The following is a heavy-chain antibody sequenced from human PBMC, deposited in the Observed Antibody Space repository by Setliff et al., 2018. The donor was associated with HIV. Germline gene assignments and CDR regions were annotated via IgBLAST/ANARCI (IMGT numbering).Heavy chain of an antibody. CDR1: GGSFRSSRYY. CDR3: ARPALGIGGGSRFDN. CDR2: IHYGGFF. D-gene: IGHD3-10*01. Sequence: SETLSLTCTVSGGSFRSSRYYWGWSRQPAGQGMEWIGNIHYGGFFWYSPSLKSRVTISVDTSKNQSSLKLSSVTAADTGVYYCARPALGIGGGSRFDNGGKGHRVTVS. J-gene: IGHJ4*02. V-gene: IGHV4-39*01.